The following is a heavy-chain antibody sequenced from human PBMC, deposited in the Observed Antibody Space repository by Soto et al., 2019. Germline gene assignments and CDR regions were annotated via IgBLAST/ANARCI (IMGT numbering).Heavy chain of an antibody. Sequence: SETLSLTCAVYGGSFSGYYWSWIRQPPGKGLEWIGEINHSGSTNYNPSLKSRVTISVDTSKNQFSLKLSSVTAADTAVYYCARGITIAVAGTGMDYWGQGTLVTVSS. D-gene: IGHD6-19*01. CDR3: ARGITIAVAGTGMDY. V-gene: IGHV4-34*01. CDR1: GGSFSGYY. CDR2: INHSGST. J-gene: IGHJ4*02.